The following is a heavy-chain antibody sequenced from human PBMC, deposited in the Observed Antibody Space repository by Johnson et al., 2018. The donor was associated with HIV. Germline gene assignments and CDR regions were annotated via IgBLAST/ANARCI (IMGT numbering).Heavy chain of an antibody. D-gene: IGHD6-19*01. CDR3: AKDLSSGWSAFDI. CDR1: GFTFSSYG. V-gene: IGHV3-30*02. Sequence: QVQLVESGGGVVQPGGSLRLSCAASGFTFSSYGMHWVRQAPGKGLEWVAFIRYDGSNKYYAESVKGRFTISRDNSKNTLYLQMNSLRAEDTAVYYCAKDLSSGWSAFDIWGQGTMVTVSS. J-gene: IGHJ3*02. CDR2: IRYDGSNK.